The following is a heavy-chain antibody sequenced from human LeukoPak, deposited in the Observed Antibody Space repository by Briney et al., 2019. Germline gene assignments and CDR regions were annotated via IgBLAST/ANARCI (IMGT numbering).Heavy chain of an antibody. CDR3: AKDPPTVMANAFHI. J-gene: IGHJ3*02. D-gene: IGHD5-18*01. V-gene: IGHV3-23*01. Sequence: PGGSLRLSCAASGFTFSSYGMSWVRQAPGKGLEGVSSISGSGGTTYYADSVKGRFTISRDNSKNTLYLQMNSLRADATAVYSCAKDPPTVMANAFHIWGQGTMVTVS. CDR2: ISGSGGTT. CDR1: GFTFSSYG.